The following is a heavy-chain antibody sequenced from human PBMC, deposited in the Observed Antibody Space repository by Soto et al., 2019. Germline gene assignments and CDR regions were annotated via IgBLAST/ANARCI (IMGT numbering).Heavy chain of an antibody. CDR2: IYYSGST. CDR3: ARRRRGPGSYYFDY. V-gene: IGHV4-39*01. D-gene: IGHD3-10*01. CDR1: GGSISSSSYY. Sequence: PSETLSLTCTVSGGSISSSSYYWGWIRQPPGKGLEWIGSIYYSGSTYYNPSLKSRVTISVDTSKNQFSLKLSSVTAADTAVYYCARRRRGPGSYYFDYWGQGTLVTVSS. J-gene: IGHJ4*02.